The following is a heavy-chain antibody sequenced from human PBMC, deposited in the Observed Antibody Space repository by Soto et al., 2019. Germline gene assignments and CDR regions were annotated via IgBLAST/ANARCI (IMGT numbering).Heavy chain of an antibody. J-gene: IGHJ5*02. Sequence: PGGSLRLSCAASGFTFSSYAMNWVRQAPGKGLEWVSAISGSGGGTYYADSVKGRFTISRDNSKSTLYLQMNSLRAEDTAVYYCAKSYYYDSSGYYAPAAPWGQGTLVTVSS. D-gene: IGHD3-22*01. CDR2: ISGSGGGT. CDR3: AKSYYYDSSGYYAPAAP. V-gene: IGHV3-23*01. CDR1: GFTFSSYA.